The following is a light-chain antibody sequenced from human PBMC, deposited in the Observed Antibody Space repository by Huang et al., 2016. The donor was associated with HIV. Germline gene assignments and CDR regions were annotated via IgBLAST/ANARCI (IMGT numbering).Light chain of an antibody. CDR3: QQRSDWPPT. Sequence: EIVLAQSPVTLSLSPGERATLACRASQSVSVYLAWYQQKAGQPPRLLIYNASNRGTGIPARFSGSGSGTDFTLTISSLEPEDFAVYYCQQRSDWPPTFGRGTKVEIK. J-gene: IGKJ1*01. CDR2: NAS. V-gene: IGKV3-11*01. CDR1: QSVSVY.